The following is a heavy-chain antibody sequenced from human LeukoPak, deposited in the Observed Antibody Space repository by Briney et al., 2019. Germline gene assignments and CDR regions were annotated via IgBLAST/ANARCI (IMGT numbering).Heavy chain of an antibody. CDR1: GGSFSGYY. V-gene: IGHV4-34*01. Sequence: SETLSLTCAVYGGSFSGYYWSWIRQPPGKGLEWIGEINHSGSTNYNPSLKSRVTISVDTSKNQFSLKLSSVTAADTAVYYCAGRDDSSGYYYATLDAFDIWGQGTMVAVSS. CDR3: AGRDDSSGYYYATLDAFDI. J-gene: IGHJ3*02. D-gene: IGHD3-22*01. CDR2: INHSGST.